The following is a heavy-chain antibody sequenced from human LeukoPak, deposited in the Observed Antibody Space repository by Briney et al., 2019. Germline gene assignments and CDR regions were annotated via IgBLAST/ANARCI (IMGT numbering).Heavy chain of an antibody. CDR2: INPNSGGT. D-gene: IGHD1-1*01. Sequence: ASVKVSCKASGYTITGYYMHWVRQAPGQGLEWMGWINPNSGGTNYAQKFQGRVTLTRDTSTSTAYMELSRLRSDDTAVYYCARVASTTRRHDAFDIWGQGTMVTISS. V-gene: IGHV1-2*02. J-gene: IGHJ3*02. CDR3: ARVASTTRRHDAFDI. CDR1: GYTITGYY.